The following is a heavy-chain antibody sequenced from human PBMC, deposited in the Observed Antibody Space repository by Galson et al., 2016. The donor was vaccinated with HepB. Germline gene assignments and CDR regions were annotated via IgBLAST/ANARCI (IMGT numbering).Heavy chain of an antibody. Sequence: SLRLSCAASGFTFSSYEMNWVRQAPGKGLEWVSYISSSGSTMYYADSVKGRFTISRDNAKNSLYLQMNSLRAEDTAVYYFASEGDYCFDPWGQGTLVTVSS. CDR1: GFTFSSYE. CDR3: ASEGDYCFDP. CDR2: ISSSGSTM. V-gene: IGHV3-48*03. J-gene: IGHJ5*02. D-gene: IGHD2-21*02.